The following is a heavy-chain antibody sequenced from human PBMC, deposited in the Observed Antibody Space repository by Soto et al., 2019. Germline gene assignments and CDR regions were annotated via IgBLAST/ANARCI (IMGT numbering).Heavy chain of an antibody. J-gene: IGHJ6*03. CDR1: GFTFSSYA. D-gene: IGHD2-2*01. V-gene: IGHV3-23*01. CDR2: ISGSGGST. Sequence: GGSLRLSCAASGFTFSSYAMSWVRQAPGKGLEWVSAISGSGGSTYYADSVKGRFTISRDNSKNTLYLQMNSLRAEDTAVYYCAKDPYGVVVNYYYMDVWGKGTTVTVSS. CDR3: AKDPYGVVVNYYYMDV.